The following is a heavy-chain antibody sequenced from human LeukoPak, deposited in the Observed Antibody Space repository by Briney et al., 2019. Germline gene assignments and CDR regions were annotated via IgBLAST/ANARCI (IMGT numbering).Heavy chain of an antibody. J-gene: IGHJ2*01. V-gene: IGHV4-61*08. CDR3: AREGWDL. Sequence: SETLSLTCTVSGASLNSGGYYWNWIRQPPGKGPEWIGYIYYSGSTNYNRPLKGRVTISVDTSKNQFSLKLTSVTAADTAVYYCAREGWDLWGRGTLVTVSS. CDR1: GASLNSGGYY. CDR2: IYYSGST. D-gene: IGHD2-15*01.